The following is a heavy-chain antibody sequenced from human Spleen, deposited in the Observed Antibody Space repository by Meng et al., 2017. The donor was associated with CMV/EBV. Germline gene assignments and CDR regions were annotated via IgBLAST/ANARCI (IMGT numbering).Heavy chain of an antibody. CDR3: ARDWSGTSGGIDY. CDR1: GFTFSSYW. J-gene: IGHJ4*02. CDR2: IKQDGSEK. D-gene: IGHD3-3*01. V-gene: IGHV3-7*01. Sequence: GGSLRLSFAASGFTFSSYWMSWVRQAPGKGLEWVANIKQDGSEKYYVAPVKGRFTISRDNAKNSLYLKMNSLRAEDTAVYYCARDWSGTSGGIDYWGQGTLVTVSS.